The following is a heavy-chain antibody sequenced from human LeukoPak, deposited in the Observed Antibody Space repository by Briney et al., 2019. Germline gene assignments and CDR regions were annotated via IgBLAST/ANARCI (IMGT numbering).Heavy chain of an antibody. D-gene: IGHD3-10*01. J-gene: IGHJ3*01. CDR3: TRGGLVRGSINSLIGFDV. V-gene: IGHV6-1*01. CDR2: TYYRSKWYK. CDR1: GDILSRKDAG. Sequence: SQTLSLTCALSGDILSRKDAGWRWGRQPRARGVEFLARTYYRSKWYKDKAVSVKARITINADTAKNQFSLQVNSVTPEDTALYYCTRGGLVRGSINSLIGFDVWGQGIMVTVSS.